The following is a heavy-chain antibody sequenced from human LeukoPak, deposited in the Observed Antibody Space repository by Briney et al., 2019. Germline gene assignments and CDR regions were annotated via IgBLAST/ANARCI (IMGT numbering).Heavy chain of an antibody. CDR1: GFTFDDYG. CDR3: AKDTADSSGFFRYFDL. J-gene: IGHJ2*01. D-gene: IGHD3-22*01. V-gene: IGHV3-9*01. CDR2: ISWNSGNI. Sequence: PGGSLRLSCAASGFTFDDYGMHWVRQAPGKGLEWVSGISWNSGNIDCVDSVKGRFTISRDNAKNSLFLQMNSLRPEDTALYYCAKDTADSSGFFRYFDLWGRGTLVTVSS.